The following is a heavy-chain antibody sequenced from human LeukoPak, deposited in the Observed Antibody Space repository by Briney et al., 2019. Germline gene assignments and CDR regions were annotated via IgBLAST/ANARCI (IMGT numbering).Heavy chain of an antibody. Sequence: SETLTLTCAVYGGSFSGYYWSWIRQPPGKGLEWIGEINHSGSTNYNPSLKSRVTISVDTSKNQFSLKLSSVTAADTAVYYCARRGGYSGYDNYYYYYMDVWGKGTTVTISS. J-gene: IGHJ6*03. CDR2: INHSGST. V-gene: IGHV4-34*01. D-gene: IGHD5-12*01. CDR3: ARRGGYSGYDNYYYYYMDV. CDR1: GGSFSGYY.